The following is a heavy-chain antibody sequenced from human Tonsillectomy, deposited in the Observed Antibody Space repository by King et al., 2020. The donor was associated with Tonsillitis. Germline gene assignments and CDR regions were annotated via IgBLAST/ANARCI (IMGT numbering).Heavy chain of an antibody. V-gene: IGHV4-61*02. Sequence: QLQESGPGLVKPSQTLSLTCTVSGGSISSDNYYWSWIRQPAGKGLEWIGRIYSSGSTNNNPSLNSRVTMSVDTSKNQFSLKLSSLTAANTAVYYCARGTSSQFYYYYYYMDVWGKGTTVTVSS. CDR1: GGSISSDNYY. J-gene: IGHJ6*03. CDR3: ARGTSSQFYYYYYYMDV. D-gene: IGHD6-6*01. CDR2: IYSSGST.